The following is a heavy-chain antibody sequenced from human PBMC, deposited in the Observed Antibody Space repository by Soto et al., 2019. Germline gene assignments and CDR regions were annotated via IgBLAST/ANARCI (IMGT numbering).Heavy chain of an antibody. V-gene: IGHV1-3*01. J-gene: IGHJ4*02. D-gene: IGHD6-25*01. CDR2: INAGNGYT. CDR3: ARGRAGYYFDS. CDR1: GYSFTNYA. Sequence: QVQLVQSGAEVKKPGASVKVSCKTSGYSFTNYAMHWVRQAPGQGLEWMGWINAGNGYTKYSQKFQGRVSITRDTSASTAYMELSRLSSEDTAVYYCARGRAGYYFDSWGQGTLVTVSS.